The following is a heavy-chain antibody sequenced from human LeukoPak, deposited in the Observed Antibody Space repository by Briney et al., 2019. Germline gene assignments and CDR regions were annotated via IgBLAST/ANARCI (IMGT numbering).Heavy chain of an antibody. CDR3: ARVPPVQLDRSGGAFDI. J-gene: IGHJ3*02. D-gene: IGHD1-1*01. CDR1: GGTFSSYA. Sequence: ASVKVSCQASGGTFSSYAISWVRQAPGQGLEWMGGIIPIFGTANYAQKFQGRVTITADESTSTAYMELSSLRSEDTAVYYCARVPPVQLDRSGGAFDIWGQGTMVTVSS. V-gene: IGHV1-69*13. CDR2: IIPIFGTA.